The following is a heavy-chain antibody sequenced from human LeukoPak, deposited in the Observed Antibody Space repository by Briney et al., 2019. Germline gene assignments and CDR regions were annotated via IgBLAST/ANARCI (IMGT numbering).Heavy chain of an antibody. D-gene: IGHD3-3*01. J-gene: IGHJ6*02. V-gene: IGHV1-18*01. CDR1: GYTFTSYG. Sequence: GASVKVSCKASGYTFTSYGISWVRQAPGQGLEWMGWISAYNGNTNYAQKLQGRVTMTTDTSTSTAYMELRSLRSDDTAAYYCASQRRVTIFGVVISPGSWDYYGMDVWGQGTTVTVSS. CDR3: ASQRRVTIFGVVISPGSWDYYGMDV. CDR2: ISAYNGNT.